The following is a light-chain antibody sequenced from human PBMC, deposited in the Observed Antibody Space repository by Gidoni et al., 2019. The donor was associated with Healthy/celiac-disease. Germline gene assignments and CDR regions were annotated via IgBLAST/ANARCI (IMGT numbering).Light chain of an antibody. V-gene: IGKV1-8*01. CDR2: AAS. CDR3: QQYYSYPRT. J-gene: IGKJ2*01. CDR1: QGISSY. Sequence: AIRMTPSPSSFSASTGDRVTITCRASQGISSYLAWYQQKPGKAPKLLIYAASTVQSGVPSRYSGSESGTDFTLTISCLQSEDFATYYCQQYYSYPRTFGQGTKLEIK.